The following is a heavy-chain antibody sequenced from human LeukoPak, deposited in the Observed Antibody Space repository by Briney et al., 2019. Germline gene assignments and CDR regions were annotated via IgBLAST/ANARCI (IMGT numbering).Heavy chain of an antibody. CDR3: AKYAGYSSGWYGDY. CDR2: ISGSGGST. CDR1: GFTFSSYA. J-gene: IGHJ4*02. Sequence: GGSLRLSCAASGFTFSSYAMSWIRQAPGKGLEWVSAISGSGGSTYYADSVKGRFTISRDNSKNTLYLQMNSLRAEDTAVYYCAKYAGYSSGWYGDYWGQGTLVTVSS. V-gene: IGHV3-23*01. D-gene: IGHD6-19*01.